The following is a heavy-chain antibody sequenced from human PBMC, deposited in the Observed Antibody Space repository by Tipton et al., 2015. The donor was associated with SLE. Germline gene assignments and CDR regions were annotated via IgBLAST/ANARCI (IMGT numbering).Heavy chain of an antibody. CDR1: GGSIGSRPYY. Sequence: TLSLTCAVSGGSIGSRPYYWSWIRQPAGKGLEWIGRIYTSGSTNYNPSLKSRVTISVDTSKNQFSLKLNSVTAADTALYYCARLVGGRAARPGYFDYWGQGTLVTVSS. V-gene: IGHV4-61*02. D-gene: IGHD6-6*01. CDR3: ARLVGGRAARPGYFDY. J-gene: IGHJ4*02. CDR2: IYTSGST.